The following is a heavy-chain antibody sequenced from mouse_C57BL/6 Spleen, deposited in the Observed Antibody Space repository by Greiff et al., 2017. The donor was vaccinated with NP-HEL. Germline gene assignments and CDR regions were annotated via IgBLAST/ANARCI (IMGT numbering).Heavy chain of an antibody. CDR1: GFTFSSYA. V-gene: IGHV5-4*01. Sequence: EVQLVESGGGLVKPGGSLKLSCAASGFTFSSYAMSWVRQTPEKRLEWVATISDGGSYTYYPDNVKGRFTISRDNAKNNLYLQMSHLKSEDTAMYYCAREARGGYFDVWGTGTTVTVSS. CDR3: AREARGGYFDV. CDR2: ISDGGSYT. J-gene: IGHJ1*03.